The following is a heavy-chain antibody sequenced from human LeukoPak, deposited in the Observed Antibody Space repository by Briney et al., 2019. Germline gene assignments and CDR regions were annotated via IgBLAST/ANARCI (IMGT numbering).Heavy chain of an antibody. CDR1: GFTFSSYC. V-gene: IGHV3-21*03. J-gene: IGHJ3*02. CDR2: ISRSSSYI. CDR3: DRDTSGYDPFDI. D-gene: IGHD5-12*01. Sequence: GGSLRLSCAASGFTFSSYCMSWVRQAPGKGLEWVSSISRSSSYIYYADSVKGRFTISRDNSKNPLYLQMNSLRAADRAVYYCDRDTSGYDPFDIWGQGTMVTVSS.